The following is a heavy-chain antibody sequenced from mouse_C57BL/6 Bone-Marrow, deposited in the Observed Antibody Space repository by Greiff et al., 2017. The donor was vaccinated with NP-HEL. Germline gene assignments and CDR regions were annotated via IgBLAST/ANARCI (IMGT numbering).Heavy chain of an antibody. CDR3: AREFYPPDY. Sequence: VKLVESGAELVKPGASVKMSCKASGYTFTSYWITWVKQRPGQGLEWIGDIYPGSGSTNYNEKFKSKATLTVDTSSSTAYMQLSSLTSEDSAVYYCAREFYPPDYWGQGTTLTVSS. CDR2: IYPGSGST. CDR1: GYTFTSYW. V-gene: IGHV1-55*01. J-gene: IGHJ2*01. D-gene: IGHD1-1*01.